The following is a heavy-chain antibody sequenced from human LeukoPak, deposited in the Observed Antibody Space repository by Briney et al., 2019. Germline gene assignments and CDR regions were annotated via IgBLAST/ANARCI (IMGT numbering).Heavy chain of an antibody. Sequence: GGSLRLSCAASGFTFSTYGMHWVRQAPGKGLEWVAIIWNDGNNKYYADSVKGRFTISRDNSKNTVYLQMNSLRGEDAAVYYCAKEPLYCGGDCYEPFDCWGQGTLVTVSS. D-gene: IGHD2-21*02. CDR2: IWNDGNNK. CDR1: GFTFSTYG. J-gene: IGHJ4*02. V-gene: IGHV3-33*06. CDR3: AKEPLYCGGDCYEPFDC.